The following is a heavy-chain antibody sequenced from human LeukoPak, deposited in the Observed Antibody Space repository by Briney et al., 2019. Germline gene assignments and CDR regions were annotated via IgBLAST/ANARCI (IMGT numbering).Heavy chain of an antibody. CDR2: IYYSGST. CDR1: GGSISSYY. J-gene: IGHJ4*02. V-gene: IGHV4-59*01. CDR3: ARTMYYYGSGDSDY. Sequence: SETLSLTCTVSGGSISSYYWGWIPQPQGKGLEWIGYIYYSGSTNYNPSLKSRVTISVDTSKNQFSLKLSSVTAADTAVYYCARTMYYYGSGDSDYWGQGTLVTVSS. D-gene: IGHD3-10*01.